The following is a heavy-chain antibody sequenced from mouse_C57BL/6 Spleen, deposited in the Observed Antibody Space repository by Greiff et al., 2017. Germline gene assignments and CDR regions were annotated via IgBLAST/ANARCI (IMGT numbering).Heavy chain of an antibody. CDR1: GYAFSSSW. D-gene: IGHD1-1*01. CDR3: AKGKIDYYGSSHFDY. Sequence: QVQLKQSGPELVKPGASVKISCKASGYAFSSSWMNWVKQRPGKGLEWIGRIYPGDGDTNYNGKFKGKATLTADKSSSTAYMQLSSLTSEDSAVYFCAKGKIDYYGSSHFDYWGQGTTLTVSS. CDR2: IYPGDGDT. J-gene: IGHJ2*01. V-gene: IGHV1-82*01.